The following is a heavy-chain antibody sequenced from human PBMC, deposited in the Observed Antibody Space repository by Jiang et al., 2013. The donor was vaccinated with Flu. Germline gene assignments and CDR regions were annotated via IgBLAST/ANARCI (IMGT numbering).Heavy chain of an antibody. J-gene: IGHJ4*02. V-gene: IGHV4-59*08. CDR2: LLQWEY. D-gene: IGHD1-14*01. CDR1: GGSINTYY. CDR3: ARHGNTFYYFDY. Sequence: GPGLVKPSETLSLTCTVSGGSINTYYWSWIRQPPRERDWEWIGVYLLQWEYQLQPLLKSRVTISVDTSKNQFSLKLSSVTAADTAVYYCARHGNTFYYFDYWGQGTLVTVSS.